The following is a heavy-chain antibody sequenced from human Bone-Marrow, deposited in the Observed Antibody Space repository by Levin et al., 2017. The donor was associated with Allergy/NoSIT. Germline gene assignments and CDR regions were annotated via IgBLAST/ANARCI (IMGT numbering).Heavy chain of an antibody. CDR1: DGSISTDS. CDR3: ARLRSGYYYYYGMDV. D-gene: IGHD3-3*01. Sequence: SETLSLTCTVSDGSISTDSWTWIRQPPGMRLEWIGYIYSSGNTNYNPSLRSRVTISGDASKNELSLKLSSVTAADTAVYYCARLRSGYYYYYGMDVWGQGTTVTVSS. V-gene: IGHV4-59*01. CDR2: IYSSGNT. J-gene: IGHJ6*02.